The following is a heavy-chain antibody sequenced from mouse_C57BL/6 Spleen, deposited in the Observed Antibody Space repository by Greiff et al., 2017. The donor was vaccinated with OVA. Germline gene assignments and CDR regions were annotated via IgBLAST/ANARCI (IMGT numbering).Heavy chain of an antibody. Sequence: VQLQQPGAELVKPGASVKLSCKASGYTFTSYWMQWVKQRPGQGLEWIGEIDPSDSYTNYNQKFKGKATLTVDTSSSTAYMQLSSLTSEDSAVYYCARGGWSLRYFDVWGTGTTVTVSS. V-gene: IGHV1-50*01. CDR2: IDPSDSYT. J-gene: IGHJ1*03. CDR1: GYTFTSYW. CDR3: ARGGWSLRYFDV. D-gene: IGHD2-3*01.